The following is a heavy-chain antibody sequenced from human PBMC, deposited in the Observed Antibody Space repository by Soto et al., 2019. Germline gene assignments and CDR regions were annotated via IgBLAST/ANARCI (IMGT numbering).Heavy chain of an antibody. Sequence: VQLVESGLGLVQPGGSLRLSCAASGFSFSSYWMHWVRHAPGKGLVWVSRINSDGSSTTYADSVKGRFTISRDNAKNTLYLQMNSLTPEDTAVYYCAKGVPAATRYFQHWGQGTMVTVSS. V-gene: IGHV3-74*01. CDR2: INSDGSST. CDR1: GFSFSSYW. D-gene: IGHD2-2*01. J-gene: IGHJ1*01. CDR3: AKGVPAATRYFQH.